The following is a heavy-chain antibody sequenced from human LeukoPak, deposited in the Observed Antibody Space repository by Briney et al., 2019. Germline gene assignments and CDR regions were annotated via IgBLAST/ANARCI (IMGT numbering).Heavy chain of an antibody. D-gene: IGHD3-22*01. V-gene: IGHV3-33*08. Sequence: GGSLRLSCTGSAFTFSSYDMHWVRQAPGKGLEWVAVIWYDGSNKYYADSVKGRFTISRDNSKNTLYLQMNSLRAEDTAVYYRARDSSGYEDYWGQGTLVTVSS. CDR1: AFTFSSYD. CDR3: ARDSSGYEDY. J-gene: IGHJ4*02. CDR2: IWYDGSNK.